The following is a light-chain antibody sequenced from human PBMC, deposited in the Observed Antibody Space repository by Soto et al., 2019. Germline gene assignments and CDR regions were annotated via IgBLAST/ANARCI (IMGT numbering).Light chain of an antibody. CDR3: TSYAGINNLV. Sequence: QSALTQPPSASGSTGQSVTISCTGTRSDIGGYNFVSWYQQHPGKAPKLMIYDVTKRPSGVPDRFSGSKSGNTASLTVSGLHAEDEADYYCTSYAGINNLVFCGGTKVTVL. CDR1: RSDIGGYNF. J-gene: IGLJ2*01. V-gene: IGLV2-8*01. CDR2: DVT.